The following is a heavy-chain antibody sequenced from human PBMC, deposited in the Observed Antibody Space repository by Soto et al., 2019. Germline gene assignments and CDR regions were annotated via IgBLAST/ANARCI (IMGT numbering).Heavy chain of an antibody. CDR2: IYYSGST. D-gene: IGHD2-15*01. CDR3: ARVPSRHCSGGSCYSQFFDY. Sequence: PSETLSLTCTVSGGSISSYYWSWIRQPPGKGLEWIGYIYYSGSTNYNPSLKSRVTISVDTSKNQFSLKLSSVTAADTAVYYCARVPSRHCSGGSCYSQFFDYWGQGTLVTVSS. CDR1: GGSISSYY. J-gene: IGHJ4*02. V-gene: IGHV4-59*08.